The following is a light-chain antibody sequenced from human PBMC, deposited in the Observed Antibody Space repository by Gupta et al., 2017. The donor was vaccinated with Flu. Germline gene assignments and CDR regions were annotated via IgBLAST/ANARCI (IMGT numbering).Light chain of an antibody. V-gene: IGKV3-11*01. J-gene: IGKJ5*01. CDR2: DTS. CDR3: QQRISWPIT. CDR1: QSVANY. Sequence: PATLSLSPGERATLSCKASQSVANYLAWYQQKPGQAPRLLISDTSVRATDIPARFSGSGSGTDFTLTINSLQPEDCAVYYCQQRISWPITFGQGTLMEIK.